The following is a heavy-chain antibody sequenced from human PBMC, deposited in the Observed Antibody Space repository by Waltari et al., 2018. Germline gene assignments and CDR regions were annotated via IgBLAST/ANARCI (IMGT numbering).Heavy chain of an antibody. V-gene: IGHV4-39*01. Sequence: QLQLQESGPGLVKPSETLSLTCTVSGGSISSSSYYWGWIRQPPGKGLEWIGSIYYSGSTDYNPSLKSRVTISVDTSKNQFSLKLSSVTAADTAVYYCARLDSSSWHPFDYWGQGTLVIVSS. CDR3: ARLDSSSWHPFDY. J-gene: IGHJ4*02. CDR1: GGSISSSSYY. D-gene: IGHD6-13*01. CDR2: IYYSGST.